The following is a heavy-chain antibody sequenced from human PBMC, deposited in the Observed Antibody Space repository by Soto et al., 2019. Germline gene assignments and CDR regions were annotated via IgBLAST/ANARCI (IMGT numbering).Heavy chain of an antibody. Sequence: GGSLRLSCAASGFTFDDYTMHWVRQAPGKGLEWVSLISWDGGSTYYADSVKGRFTISRDNSKNSLYLQMNSLRTEDTALYYCAKDRRGCSSTSCYAARPITPYYYYGMDVWGQGTTVTVSS. CDR2: ISWDGGST. V-gene: IGHV3-43*01. D-gene: IGHD2-2*01. CDR3: AKDRRGCSSTSCYAARPITPYYYYGMDV. CDR1: GFTFDDYT. J-gene: IGHJ6*02.